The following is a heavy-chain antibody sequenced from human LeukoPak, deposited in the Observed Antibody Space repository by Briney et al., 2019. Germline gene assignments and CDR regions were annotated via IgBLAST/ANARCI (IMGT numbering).Heavy chain of an antibody. CDR3: ARGPGIDVAGVFDY. J-gene: IGHJ4*02. CDR1: GFGFSSYG. V-gene: IGHV1-18*04. Sequence: GASVKVSCKASGFGFSSYGINWVRQGPGQRLEWMGWISGYTGRTKYIQKMRGRVTMTTDTSTNTAYMELRSLTSDDTAVYYCARGPGIDVAGVFDYWRQGSLVSVSS. D-gene: IGHD6-19*01. CDR2: ISGYTGRT.